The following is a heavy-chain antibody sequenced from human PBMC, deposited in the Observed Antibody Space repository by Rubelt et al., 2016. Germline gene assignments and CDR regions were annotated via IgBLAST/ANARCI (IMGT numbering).Heavy chain of an antibody. D-gene: IGHD2-2*01. Sequence: EVQLVESGGGLVQPGGSLRLSCAASGFTFSSYEMNWVRQAPGKGLEWVSSISSSSSYIYYADSVKGRFTISRDNAKNSLYLQMKRLRAEDTAVYYCAREWKYQREGMDVWGQVPRSPSP. CDR1: GFTFSSYE. J-gene: IGHJ6*02. V-gene: IGHV3-48*03. CDR3: AREWKYQREGMDV. CDR2: ISSSSSYI.